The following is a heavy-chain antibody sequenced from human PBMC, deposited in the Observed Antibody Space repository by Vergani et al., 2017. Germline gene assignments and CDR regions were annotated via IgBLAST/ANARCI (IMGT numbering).Heavy chain of an antibody. J-gene: IGHJ3*02. CDR3: AKVLGNSGSYYINDACDI. V-gene: IGHV3-33*06. D-gene: IGHD1-26*01. CDR1: GVTFSSYG. CDR2: ICYDGGNK. Sequence: QVRLVESGGGVVQPGRSLRLSCAESGVTFSSYGIHWVRQPPGKGREWVAFICYDGGNKYYADSVKGRFTISRDNFKNTLYLQINSLRAEDTAVFYCAKVLGNSGSYYINDACDIWGQGTMVTVSS.